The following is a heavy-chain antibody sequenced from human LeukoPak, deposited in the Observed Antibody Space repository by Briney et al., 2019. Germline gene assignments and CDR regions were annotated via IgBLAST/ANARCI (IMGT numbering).Heavy chain of an antibody. CDR1: GGSISSGSYY. V-gene: IGHV4-61*03. J-gene: IGHJ5*02. CDR2: IHYRGST. Sequence: SGTLSLTCTVSGGSISSGSYYWSWIRQPPGKGLEWIGYIHYRGSTNYNPSLKSRVTISVDTSKNHFSLKLISVTAADTAVYYCARRPAGPNWFDPWGQGTLVTVSS. CDR3: ARRPAGPNWFDP. D-gene: IGHD6-19*01.